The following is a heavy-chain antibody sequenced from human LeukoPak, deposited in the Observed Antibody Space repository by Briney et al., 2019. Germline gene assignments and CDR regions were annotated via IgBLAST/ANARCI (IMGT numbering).Heavy chain of an antibody. Sequence: GASVEVSCKASGYTFTGYHMHWVRQAPGQGLEWMGRINPNSGGTNYAQKFQGRVTMTRDTSISTAYMELSRLRSDDTAVYYCARLLEQQRYTGVVTDDYWGQGTLVTVSS. CDR1: GYTFTGYH. CDR3: ARLLEQQRYTGVVTDDY. CDR2: INPNSGGT. J-gene: IGHJ4*02. D-gene: IGHD4-23*01. V-gene: IGHV1-2*06.